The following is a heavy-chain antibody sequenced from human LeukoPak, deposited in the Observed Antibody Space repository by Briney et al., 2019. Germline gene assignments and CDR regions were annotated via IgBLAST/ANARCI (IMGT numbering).Heavy chain of an antibody. D-gene: IGHD4-23*01. CDR2: ISSSSSYV. J-gene: IGHJ6*02. CDR1: GFTFSSYS. Sequence: PGGSLRLSCAASGFTFSSYSMNWVRQAPGKGLEWGSSISSSSSYVYYADSVKGRFTISRDNAKNSLYLQMNSLRAEDTAVYYCARDGATVGHGMDVWGQGTTVTVSS. CDR3: ARDGATVGHGMDV. V-gene: IGHV3-21*01.